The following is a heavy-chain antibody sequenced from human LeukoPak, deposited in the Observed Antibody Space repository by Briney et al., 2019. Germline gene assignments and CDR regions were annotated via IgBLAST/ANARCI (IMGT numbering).Heavy chain of an antibody. CDR3: ARGPGPNWGSRYFDY. Sequence: SETLSLTCTVSGGSISSSSYYWGWIRQPPGKGLEWIGSIYYSGSTYYNPSLKSRVTISVDTSKNQFSLRLSSVTAADTAVYYCARGPGPNWGSRYFDYWGQGTLVTVSS. J-gene: IGHJ4*02. D-gene: IGHD7-27*01. CDR1: GGSISSSSYY. V-gene: IGHV4-39*01. CDR2: IYYSGST.